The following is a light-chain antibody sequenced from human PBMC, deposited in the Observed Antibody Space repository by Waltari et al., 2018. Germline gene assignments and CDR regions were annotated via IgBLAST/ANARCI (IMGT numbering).Light chain of an antibody. Sequence: SYVLTQPFSVSVAPGETARITCGGNNIESKSVHWYQQKPGQAPVLVVYDDSDRPSGIPERFSGSNSGNTATLTISRVEAGDEADYYCQVWDSGTNHWVFGGGTKLTVL. J-gene: IGLJ3*02. CDR1: NIESKS. CDR3: QVWDSGTNHWV. V-gene: IGLV3-21*02. CDR2: DDS.